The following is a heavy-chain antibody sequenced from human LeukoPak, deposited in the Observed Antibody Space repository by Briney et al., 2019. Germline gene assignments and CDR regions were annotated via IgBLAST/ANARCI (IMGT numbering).Heavy chain of an antibody. CDR1: GGSISSNNW. CDR3: AIDSGRYYSWFDP. V-gene: IGHV4-4*02. J-gene: IGHJ5*02. D-gene: IGHD1-26*01. CDR2: IYHSGST. Sequence: SGTLSLTCAVSGGSISSNNWWSWVRQPPGKGLEWIGEIYHSGSTNYNPSLKSRVTISVDKSKNQFSLKLSSVTAADTAVYYCAIDSGRYYSWFDPWGQGTLVTVSS.